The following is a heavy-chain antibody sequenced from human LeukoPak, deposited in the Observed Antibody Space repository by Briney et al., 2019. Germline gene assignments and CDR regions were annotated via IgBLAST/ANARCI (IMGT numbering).Heavy chain of an antibody. CDR3: ARRRLTGYSDY. CDR2: ISTYYGNT. Sequence: ASVKVSCKASGYTFSSYGVTWVRQAPGQGLEWMGWISTYYGNTNNAQQFQGRVTITADESTSTAYMELSSLRSEDTAVYYCARRRLTGYSDYWGQGTLVTVSS. J-gene: IGHJ4*02. V-gene: IGHV1-18*01. CDR1: GYTFSSYG. D-gene: IGHD3-9*01.